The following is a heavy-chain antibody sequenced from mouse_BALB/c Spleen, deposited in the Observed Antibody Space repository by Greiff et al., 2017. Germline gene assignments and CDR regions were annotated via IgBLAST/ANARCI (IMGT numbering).Heavy chain of an antibody. J-gene: IGHJ1*01. Sequence: EVKVEESGPGLVKPSQSLSLTCTVTGYSITSDYAWNWIRQFPGNKLEWMGYISYSGSTSYNPSLKSRISITRDTSKNQFFLQLNSVTTEDTATYYCARYGYGSSYEYFDVWGAGTTVTVSS. CDR1: GYSITSDYA. V-gene: IGHV3-2*02. CDR3: ARYGYGSSYEYFDV. CDR2: ISYSGST. D-gene: IGHD1-1*01.